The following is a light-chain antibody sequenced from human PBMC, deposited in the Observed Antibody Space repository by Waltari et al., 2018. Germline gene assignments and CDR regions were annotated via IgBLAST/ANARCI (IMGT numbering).Light chain of an antibody. CDR3: QQYYFTPYT. CDR2: AAS. CDR1: QYISDS. Sequence: DIQMTQSPSSQSASVGDRATITCRASQYISDSLAWYQQKPGKAPKLLLSAASRLKSGVPPRFSGSASGTVYTLTISSLQPDDFATYYCQQYYFTPYTFGQGTKLEIK. J-gene: IGKJ2*01. V-gene: IGKV1-NL1*01.